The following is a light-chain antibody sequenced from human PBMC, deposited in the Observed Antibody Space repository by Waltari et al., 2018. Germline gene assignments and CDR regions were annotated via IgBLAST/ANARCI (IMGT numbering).Light chain of an antibody. CDR1: QSIGTK. J-gene: IGKJ5*01. CDR3: HQSDRIPQT. Sequence: EIVLTQSPDFQSVTPKEKVTITCRASQSIGTKLHWYQQKPDQPPKLLIKYASQSFSGVPARFSGSGSGTEFTLTITSLEAEDAATYYCHQSDRIPQTFGQGTRLEIK. V-gene: IGKV6-21*01. CDR2: YAS.